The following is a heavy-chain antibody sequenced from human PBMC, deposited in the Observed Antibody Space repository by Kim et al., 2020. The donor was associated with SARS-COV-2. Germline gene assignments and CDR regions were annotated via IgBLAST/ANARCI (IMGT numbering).Heavy chain of an antibody. V-gene: IGHV3-30*03. D-gene: IGHD3-22*01. CDR3: AISHYYDSSGSHFDY. Sequence: DSVKGRFTISRDNSKNTLYLQMNSLRAEDTAVYYCAISHYYDSSGSHFDYWGQGTLVTVSS. J-gene: IGHJ4*02.